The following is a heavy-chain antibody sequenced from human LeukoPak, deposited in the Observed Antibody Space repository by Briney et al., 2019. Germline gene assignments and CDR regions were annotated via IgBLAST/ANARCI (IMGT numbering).Heavy chain of an antibody. Sequence: ASVQVSCKASGYTFTSYDINWVRQATGQGLEWMGWMNPNSGNTGYAQKFQGRVTMTRNTSISTAYMELSSLRSEDTAVYYCARGIDWRSGYLMLDDAFDIWGQGTMVTVSS. CDR2: MNPNSGNT. J-gene: IGHJ3*02. CDR1: GYTFTSYD. D-gene: IGHD3-3*01. V-gene: IGHV1-8*01. CDR3: ARGIDWRSGYLMLDDAFDI.